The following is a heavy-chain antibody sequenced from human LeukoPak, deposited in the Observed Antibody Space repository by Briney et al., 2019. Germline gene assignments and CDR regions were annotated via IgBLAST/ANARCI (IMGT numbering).Heavy chain of an antibody. D-gene: IGHD4-17*01. CDR2: ISSSSSYI. Sequence: GGSLRLSCAASGFTFSSYSMSWVRQAPGKGLEWVSSISSSSSYIYYADSVKGRFTISRDNAKNTLNLQMNSLRAEDTAVYYCARGPRYGDYWFDPWGQGTLVTVSS. CDR1: GFTFSSYS. V-gene: IGHV3-21*01. CDR3: ARGPRYGDYWFDP. J-gene: IGHJ5*02.